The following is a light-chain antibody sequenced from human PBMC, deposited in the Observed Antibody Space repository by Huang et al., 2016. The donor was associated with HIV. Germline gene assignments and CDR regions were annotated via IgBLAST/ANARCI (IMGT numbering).Light chain of an antibody. V-gene: IGKV1-39*01. J-gene: IGKJ2*01. CDR2: AAS. CDR1: QNIKRY. Sequence: DIQITQSPSSLSASVGDKVIITCRASQNIKRYLTWYQQEQGKAPKLLISAASNLQSGVPSTFSGSGSGTDFTLTINSLQPEDSATYYCQQSARTPRTFGQGTKLEI. CDR3: QQSARTPRT.